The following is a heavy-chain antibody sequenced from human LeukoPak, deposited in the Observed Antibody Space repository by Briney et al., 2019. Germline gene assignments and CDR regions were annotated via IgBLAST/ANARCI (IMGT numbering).Heavy chain of an antibody. V-gene: IGHV4-61*02. CDR1: GGSISSGSYY. J-gene: IGHJ4*02. CDR3: ARDDSSGFLDY. D-gene: IGHD5-12*01. Sequence: SQTLSLTCTVSGGSISSGSYYWSRIRQPAGKGLEWIGRIYTSGSTNYNPSLKSRVTISVDTSKNQFSLKLSSVTAADTAVYYCARDDSSGFLDYWGQGTLVTVSS. CDR2: IYTSGST.